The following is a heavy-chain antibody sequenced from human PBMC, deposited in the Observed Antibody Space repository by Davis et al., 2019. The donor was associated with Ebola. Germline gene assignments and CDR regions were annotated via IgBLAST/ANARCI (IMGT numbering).Heavy chain of an antibody. D-gene: IGHD2-2*01. J-gene: IGHJ4*02. Sequence: HTGGSLRLSCAASGFTFSKYWMHWVRQTPGKGLMWVSRINSDGSSSTREYADSVKGRFTISRDNAKNSVYLQMNSLRAEDTAVYYCASDSFSNTWDFDHWGQGTLVTVSS. V-gene: IGHV3-74*03. CDR2: INSDGSSS. CDR3: ASDSFSNTWDFDH. CDR1: GFTFSKYW.